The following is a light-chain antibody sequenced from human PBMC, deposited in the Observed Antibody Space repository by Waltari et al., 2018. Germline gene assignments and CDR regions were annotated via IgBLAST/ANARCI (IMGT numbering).Light chain of an antibody. CDR1: QSLSDH. CDR3: QQYDGWPLT. CDR2: TAS. Sequence: EIVMTQSPAALSASPGERATLSCRASQSLSDHLAWYQKKPGQAPRLLIFTASTRATDVPARFSGSGSETEFTLTISSLKSEDFAVYYCQQYDGWPLTFGQGTRLEIK. J-gene: IGKJ5*01. V-gene: IGKV3-15*01.